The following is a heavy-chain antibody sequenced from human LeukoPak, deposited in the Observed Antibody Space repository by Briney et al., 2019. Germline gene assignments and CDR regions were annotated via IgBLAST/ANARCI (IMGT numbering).Heavy chain of an antibody. D-gene: IGHD2-15*01. Sequence: SETLSLTCAVYGGSFSGYYWSWIRQPPGKGLEWIGEINHSGSTNYNPSLKSRVTISVDTSKNQFSLKLSSVTAADTAVYYCARGRACCSGGSCYSGYYYYHYGMDVWGQGTTVTVSS. CDR3: ARGRACCSGGSCYSGYYYYHYGMDV. J-gene: IGHJ6*02. CDR2: INHSGST. V-gene: IGHV4-34*01. CDR1: GGSFSGYY.